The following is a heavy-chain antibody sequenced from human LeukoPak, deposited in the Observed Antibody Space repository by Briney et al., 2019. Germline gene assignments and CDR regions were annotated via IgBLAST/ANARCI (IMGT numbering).Heavy chain of an antibody. V-gene: IGHV3-66*02. CDR2: IYSGGST. J-gene: IGHJ4*02. D-gene: IGHD3-16*01. CDR1: GFTVSSNY. Sequence: GGSLRLSCAASGFTVSSNYMSWVRQAPGKGLEWVSVIYSGGSTYYADSVKGRFTISRDNSKNTLYLRMNSLRAEDTAVYYCAGRRVLDASFDYWGQGTLVTVSS. CDR3: AGRRVLDASFDY.